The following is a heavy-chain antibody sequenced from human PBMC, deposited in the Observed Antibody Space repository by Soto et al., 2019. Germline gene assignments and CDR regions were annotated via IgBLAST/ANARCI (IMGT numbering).Heavy chain of an antibody. CDR2: ISGSGGST. D-gene: IGHD3-3*01. Sequence: QTGGSLRLSCAASGFTFSSYAMSWVRQAPGKGLEWVSAISGSGGSTYYADSVKGRFTISRDNSKNTLYLQMNSLRAEDTAVYYCAKSSTIYSWFDPWGQGTLVTVSS. V-gene: IGHV3-23*01. CDR3: AKSSTIYSWFDP. J-gene: IGHJ5*02. CDR1: GFTFSSYA.